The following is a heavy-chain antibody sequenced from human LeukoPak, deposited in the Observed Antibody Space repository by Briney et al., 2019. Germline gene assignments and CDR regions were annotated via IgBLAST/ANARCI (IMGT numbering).Heavy chain of an antibody. J-gene: IGHJ4*02. Sequence: GRSLRLSCAASGFTFGSYVMHWVRQAPGKGLEWVAFISYDGSNKYYADSVKGRFTISRDSSKNTLYLQMNSLRAEDTAVYYCASDQVTAVTAIPSYWGQGTLVTVSS. CDR3: ASDQVTAVTAIPSY. V-gene: IGHV3-30-3*01. CDR1: GFTFGSYV. CDR2: ISYDGSNK. D-gene: IGHD2-21*02.